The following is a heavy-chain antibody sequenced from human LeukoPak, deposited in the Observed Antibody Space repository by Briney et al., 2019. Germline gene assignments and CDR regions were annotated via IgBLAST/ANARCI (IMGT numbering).Heavy chain of an antibody. V-gene: IGHV3-11*05. CDR3: AREVKAVPGDESFDY. CDR2: ISSSSSYT. J-gene: IGHJ4*02. D-gene: IGHD6-19*01. Sequence: GGSLRLSCAASGFTFSDYYMSWIRQAPGKGLEWVSYISSSSSYTNYADSVKGRFTISRDNAKNSLYLQMNSLRAEDTAVYYCAREVKAVPGDESFDYWGQGTLVTVSS. CDR1: GFTFSDYY.